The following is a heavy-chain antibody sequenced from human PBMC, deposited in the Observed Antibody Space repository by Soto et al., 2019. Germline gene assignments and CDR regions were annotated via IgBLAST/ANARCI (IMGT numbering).Heavy chain of an antibody. CDR3: AYRGVMESYCGGDCYRTIDD. J-gene: IGHJ4*02. Sequence: SGPTLVNPTQALTLTCTFSGFSLSTSGVGVGWIRQPPGKALEWLALIYWNDDKRYSPSLKSRLTITKDTSKNQVVLTMTNMDPVDTATYFCAYRGVMESYCGGDCYRTIDDWGQGNRVTVSS. D-gene: IGHD2-21*02. CDR1: GFSLSTSGVG. V-gene: IGHV2-5*01. CDR2: IYWNDDK.